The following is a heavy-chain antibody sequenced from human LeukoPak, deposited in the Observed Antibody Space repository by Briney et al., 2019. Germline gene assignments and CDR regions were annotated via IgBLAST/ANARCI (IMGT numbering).Heavy chain of an antibody. J-gene: IGHJ6*03. D-gene: IGHD4-11*01. CDR1: GGSFSGYY. CDR3: ARGRAYSREGYYYMDV. V-gene: IGHV4-34*01. CDR2: INHSGST. Sequence: PSETLSLTCAVYGGSFSGYYWSWIRQPPGKGLEWIGEINHSGSTNYNPSLKSRVTISVDTSKNQFSLKLSSVTAADTAVYYCARGRAYSREGYYYMDVWGKGTTVTVSS.